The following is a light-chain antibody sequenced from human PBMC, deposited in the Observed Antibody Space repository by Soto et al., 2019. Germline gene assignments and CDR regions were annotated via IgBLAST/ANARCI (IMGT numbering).Light chain of an antibody. CDR3: STWDGSLDGPV. Sequence: QSALTQAPSASGTPGQRVTIFCSGSTSNIGVNYVYWYQQLSGTAPKVLIYKNNQRPSGVPDRFSGSKSGTSASLAISNLRSEDEAEYYCSTWDGSLDGPVFGGGTQLTVL. CDR2: KNN. J-gene: IGLJ3*02. CDR1: TSNIGVNY. V-gene: IGLV1-47*01.